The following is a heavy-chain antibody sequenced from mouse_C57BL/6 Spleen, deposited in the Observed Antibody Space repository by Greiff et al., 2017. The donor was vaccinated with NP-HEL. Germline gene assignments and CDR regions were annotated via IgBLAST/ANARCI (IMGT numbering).Heavy chain of an antibody. CDR2: INPYNGDT. D-gene: IGHD2-1*01. Sequence: EVKLQQSGPELVKPGASVKISCKASGYSFTGYFMNWVMQSHGKSLEWIGRINPYNGDTFYNQKFKGKATLTVDKSSSTAHMELRSLTSEDSAVYYCARCMGNYDDFDYWGQGTTLTVSS. CDR3: ARCMGNYDDFDY. J-gene: IGHJ2*01. CDR1: GYSFTGYF. V-gene: IGHV1-20*01.